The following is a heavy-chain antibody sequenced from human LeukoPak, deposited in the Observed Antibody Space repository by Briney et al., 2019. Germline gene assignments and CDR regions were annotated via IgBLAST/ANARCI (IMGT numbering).Heavy chain of an antibody. D-gene: IGHD5-24*01. J-gene: IGHJ2*01. CDR3: AKDYQDGHASHWYFDL. V-gene: IGHV3-30*18. CDR1: GFTFSSYG. CDR2: ISYDGSNK. Sequence: GGSLRLSCAASGFTFSSYGMHWVRQAPGKGLEWVAVISYDGSNKYYADSVKGRFTISRDNSKNTLYLQMNSLRAEDTAVYYCAKDYQDGHASHWYFDLWGRGTLVTVSS.